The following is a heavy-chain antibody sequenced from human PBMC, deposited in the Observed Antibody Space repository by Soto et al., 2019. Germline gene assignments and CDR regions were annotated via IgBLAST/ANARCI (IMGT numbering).Heavy chain of an antibody. CDR2: ITTTGSSI. CDR1: GFPISSYS. Sequence: GGSLRVSCASSGFPISSYSMNWVRPAPGKGLEWISYITTTGSSIYYADSVKGRFTVSRDNAQNALYLQMNRLTDEDTAVYYCTRALSGRYSPDYWGQGTLVTVSS. V-gene: IGHV3-48*02. J-gene: IGHJ4*02. CDR3: TRALSGRYSPDY. D-gene: IGHD1-26*01.